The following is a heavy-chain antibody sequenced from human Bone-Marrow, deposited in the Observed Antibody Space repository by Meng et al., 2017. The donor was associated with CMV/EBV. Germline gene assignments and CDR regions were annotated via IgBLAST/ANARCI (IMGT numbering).Heavy chain of an antibody. J-gene: IGHJ4*02. V-gene: IGHV3-30*02. Sequence: GGSLRLSCAASGFTFRSYGMHWVRQAPGEGLEWVAFIHYDGNEKYHADSVKGRFTISRDNAKNSLYLQMNSLRAEDTAVYYCARLQYSSSPGFDYWGQGTLVTVSS. CDR3: ARLQYSSSPGFDY. CDR1: GFTFRSYG. CDR2: IHYDGNEK. D-gene: IGHD6-6*01.